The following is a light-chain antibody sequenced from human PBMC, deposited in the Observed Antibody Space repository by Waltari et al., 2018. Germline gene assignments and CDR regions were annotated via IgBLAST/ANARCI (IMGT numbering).Light chain of an antibody. Sequence: QSALTQPASVSGSPGQSLTISCTGTSSDVGFYNLVSWYQQHPGKAPKLIIFEVNKRPSGISNLFAASKSGNTASRTISALQAEDEADYYCCSYAGSNTFVLFGGGTTLTVL. CDR1: SSDVGFYNL. CDR3: CSYAGSNTFVL. J-gene: IGLJ2*01. CDR2: EVN. V-gene: IGLV2-23*02.